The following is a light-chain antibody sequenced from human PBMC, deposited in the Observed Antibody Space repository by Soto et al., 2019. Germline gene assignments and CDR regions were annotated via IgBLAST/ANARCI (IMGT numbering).Light chain of an antibody. CDR1: QSFRGL. CDR2: DAY. CDR3: QQRHMWPIT. J-gene: IGKJ5*01. Sequence: EVVLPQSPVTLSLSPGERATLSCSASQSFRGLLAWYQQKPGQAPRLLIYDAYNRATGIPPRFSGSGSGTDFTLTISSLEPEDSAVYYCQQRHMWPITFGQGRRLEIK. V-gene: IGKV3-11*01.